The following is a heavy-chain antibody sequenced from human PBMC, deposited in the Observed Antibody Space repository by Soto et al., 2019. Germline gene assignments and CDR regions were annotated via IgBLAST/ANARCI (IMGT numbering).Heavy chain of an antibody. J-gene: IGHJ4*02. D-gene: IGHD4-17*01. V-gene: IGHV3-11*01. CDR3: ARDFDADSRTDFDY. CDR1: GFIFSDYY. Sequence: QVQLVESGGGLVKPGGSLRLSCATCGFIFSDYYMHWIRQAPGKGLEWISYISGNGRIIQYADSAKGRFTISRDNAQNSLYLQMNSLRAEDTALYFCARDFDADSRTDFDYWGQGTLVTVSS. CDR2: ISGNGRII.